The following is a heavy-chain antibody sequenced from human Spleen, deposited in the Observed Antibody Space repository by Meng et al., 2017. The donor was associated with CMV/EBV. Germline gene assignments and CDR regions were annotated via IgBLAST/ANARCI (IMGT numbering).Heavy chain of an antibody. J-gene: IGHJ4*02. CDR3: ARDSSYYDFWSGYTTYFDY. CDR1: GYTFRNHG. V-gene: IGHV1-18*01. Sequence: ASVKVSCKASGYTFRNHGISWVRQAPGQGLEWMGWISPYNGDTKFEQKVQGRLTMTTDTSTNTVYMDLRSLRSDDTAVYYCARDSSYYDFWSGYTTYFDYWGQGTLVTVSS. D-gene: IGHD3-3*01. CDR2: ISPYNGDT.